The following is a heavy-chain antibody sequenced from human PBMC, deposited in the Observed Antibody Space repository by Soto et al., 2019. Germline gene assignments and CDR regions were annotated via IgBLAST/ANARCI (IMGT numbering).Heavy chain of an antibody. CDR2: IIPIFGTA. D-gene: IGHD5-12*01. V-gene: IGHV1-69*13. J-gene: IGHJ6*02. CDR3: ANQPWGYNGYDPYYYYGMDV. CDR1: GGTFSSYA. Sequence: SVKVSCKASGGTFSSYAISWVRQAPGQGLEWMGGIIPIFGTANYAQKFQGRVTITADESTSTAYMELSSLRSEDTAVYYCANQPWGYNGYDPYYYYGMDVWGQGTTVTVSS.